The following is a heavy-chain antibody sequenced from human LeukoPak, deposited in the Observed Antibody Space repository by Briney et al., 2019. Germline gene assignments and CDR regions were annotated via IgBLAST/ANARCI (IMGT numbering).Heavy chain of an antibody. CDR3: LAQGKTPNAFDI. CDR1: GGSISSGGYY. J-gene: IGHJ3*02. V-gene: IGHV4-31*03. CDR2: TYYSGST. Sequence: SETLSLTCTVSGGSISSGGYYWSWIRQHPGKGLEWIGYTYYSGSTYYNPSLKSRVTISVDTSKNQFSLKLSSVTAADTAVYYCLAQGKTPNAFDIWGQGTMVTVSS.